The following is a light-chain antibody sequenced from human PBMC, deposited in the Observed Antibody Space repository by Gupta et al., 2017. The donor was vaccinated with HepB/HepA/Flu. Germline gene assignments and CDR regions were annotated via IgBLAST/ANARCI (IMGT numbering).Light chain of an antibody. CDR2: GRS. J-gene: IGKJ1*01. V-gene: IGKV1-12*01. CDR3: QHTNSFPWT. CDR1: QGFSSW. Sequence: DIQMTQSPSSVSASVGDRVTITCRASQGFSSWLAWYQQKPGKAPRLLIYGRSTVQSGVPSRFSGSGSGTDFTLTISSRQPEDFATYYCQHTNSFPWTFGQGTKVEIK.